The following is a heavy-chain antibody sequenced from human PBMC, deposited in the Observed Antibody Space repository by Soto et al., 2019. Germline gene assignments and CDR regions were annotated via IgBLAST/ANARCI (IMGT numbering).Heavy chain of an antibody. D-gene: IGHD3-10*01. CDR3: AREKGSARITMVRGVISLPPGGMDV. CDR2: ISSSGSTI. V-gene: IGHV3-11*01. Sequence: SGGSLRLSCAASGFTFSDYYMSWIRQAPGKGLEWVSYISSSGSTIYYADSVKGRFTISRDNAKNSLYLQMNSLRAEDTAVYYCAREKGSARITMVRGVISLPPGGMDVWGQGTTVTVS. J-gene: IGHJ6*02. CDR1: GFTFSDYY.